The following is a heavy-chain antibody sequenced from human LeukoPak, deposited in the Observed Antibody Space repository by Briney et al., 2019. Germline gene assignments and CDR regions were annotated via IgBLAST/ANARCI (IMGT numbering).Heavy chain of an antibody. CDR3: TSWGDTTAEYFQR. CDR1: GFTFNRCW. Sequence: GGSLRLSCVVSGFTFNRCWMNWVRQASGKGLEWVAHINPDGRDTYYVDSVKGRFTISRDNAQNSMYLQMNSLRVEDTAVYYCTSWGDTTAEYFQRWGQGTLVTVSS. V-gene: IGHV3-7*01. D-gene: IGHD2-21*02. J-gene: IGHJ1*01. CDR2: INPDGRDT.